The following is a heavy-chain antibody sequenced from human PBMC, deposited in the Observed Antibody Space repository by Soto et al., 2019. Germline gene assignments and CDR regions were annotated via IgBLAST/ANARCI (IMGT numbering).Heavy chain of an antibody. CDR2: INSDGSIT. V-gene: IGHV3-74*01. Sequence: SGGSLRLSXAASGFTFSSYWMHWVRQVPEKGLVWVSRINSDGSITNYADAVKGRFTISRDNVKNTLYLQMNSLRAEDTAVYYCVRYSRSVGGSYRPDYWGQGTLVTVSS. CDR3: VRYSRSVGGSYRPDY. J-gene: IGHJ4*02. CDR1: GFTFSSYW. D-gene: IGHD3-16*02.